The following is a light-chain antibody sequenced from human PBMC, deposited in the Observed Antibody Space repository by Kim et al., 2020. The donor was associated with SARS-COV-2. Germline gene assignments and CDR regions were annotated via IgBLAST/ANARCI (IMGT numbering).Light chain of an antibody. CDR1: QSISSR. J-gene: IGKJ2*01. Sequence: LSASVGDRVPITCRASQSISSRLAWYQQKPGKAPKLLIYKASNLKNGVPSRFSGSGSGTEFSLTISSLQPDDFATYHCQQYSSLHTFGQGTKLEIK. V-gene: IGKV1-5*03. CDR3: QQYSSLHT. CDR2: KAS.